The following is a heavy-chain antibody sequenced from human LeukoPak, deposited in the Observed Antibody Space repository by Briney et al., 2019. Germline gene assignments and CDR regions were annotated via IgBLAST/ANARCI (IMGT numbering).Heavy chain of an antibody. CDR2: ISSSGSTI. J-gene: IGHJ6*02. D-gene: IGHD3-10*01. CDR3: ATATRELLWFGEGIYGMDV. Sequence: PGGSLRLSCAASGFTFSSYEMNWVRQAPGKGLEWVSYISSSGSTIYYADSVKGRFTISRNNAKNSLYLQMNSLRAEDTAVYYCATATRELLWFGEGIYGMDVWGQGTTVTVSS. CDR1: GFTFSSYE. V-gene: IGHV3-48*03.